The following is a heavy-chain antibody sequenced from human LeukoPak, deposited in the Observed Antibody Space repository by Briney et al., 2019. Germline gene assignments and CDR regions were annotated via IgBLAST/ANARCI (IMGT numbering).Heavy chain of an antibody. Sequence: GGSLRLSCAASGFTFSSYAMSWVRQAPGKGLEWVSAISGSGGSTYYADSVKGRFTISRDNSKNTLYLQMNSLRAEDTAVYYCAEDFLVPAAMSPSAYYYGMDVWGQGTTVTVSS. CDR2: ISGSGGST. CDR1: GFTFSSYA. D-gene: IGHD2-2*01. V-gene: IGHV3-23*01. J-gene: IGHJ6*02. CDR3: AEDFLVPAAMSPSAYYYGMDV.